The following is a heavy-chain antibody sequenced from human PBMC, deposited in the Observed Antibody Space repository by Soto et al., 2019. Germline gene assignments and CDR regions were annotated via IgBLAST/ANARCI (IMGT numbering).Heavy chain of an antibody. CDR3: ARVSGSYYYGMDV. J-gene: IGHJ6*02. CDR2: IYHSGST. CDR1: GGSISSSNW. V-gene: IGHV4-4*02. Sequence: QVQLQESGPGLVKPSGTLSLTCAVSGGSISSSNWWSWVRQPPGKGLEWIGEIYHSGSTNYNPSLKSRITISADKSKNQFSLKLSSVTAADTAVYYCARVSGSYYYGMDVWGQGTTVTVSS.